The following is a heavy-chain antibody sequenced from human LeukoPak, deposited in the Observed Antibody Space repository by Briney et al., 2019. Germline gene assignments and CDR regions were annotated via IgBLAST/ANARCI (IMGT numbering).Heavy chain of an antibody. CDR2: IRQDGDTK. V-gene: IGHV3-7*03. CDR3: ARSLPYGTTWYGRSDF. Sequence: PGGSLRLSCAASGFAFNAYGMTWVRQAPGKGLEWVANIRQDGDTKYYVDSVKGRFTIYRDNAMNSLYLQMNSLRAEDTAIYYCARSLPYGTTWYGRSDFWGQGTLVTVSS. J-gene: IGHJ4*02. D-gene: IGHD6-13*01. CDR1: GFAFNAYG.